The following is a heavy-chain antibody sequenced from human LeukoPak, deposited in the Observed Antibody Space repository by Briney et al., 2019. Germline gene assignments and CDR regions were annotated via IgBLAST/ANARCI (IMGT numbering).Heavy chain of an antibody. Sequence: GGSLRLSCAASGFTFRSSYMNWVRQAPGKGLEWVSVTYNDGTTYYADSVKGRFTISRDNSKNTLYLQMNSLRAEDTAVYYCARHSSGWYYYGMDVWGQGTTVTVSS. CDR1: GFTFRSSY. D-gene: IGHD6-19*01. V-gene: IGHV3-53*01. J-gene: IGHJ6*02. CDR3: ARHSSGWYYYGMDV. CDR2: TYNDGTT.